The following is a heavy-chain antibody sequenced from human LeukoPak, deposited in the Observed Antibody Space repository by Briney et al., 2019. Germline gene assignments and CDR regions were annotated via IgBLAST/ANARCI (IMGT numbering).Heavy chain of an antibody. Sequence: PGGSLRLSCATSGFTFSNYAMSWVRQAPGKGLEWVSTISGSGGSTYYADSVKGRFTISRDNSKNTLYLQMNSLRAEDTAVYYCAKGRFCSGGDCYSLDYWGQGTLVTVSS. V-gene: IGHV3-23*01. J-gene: IGHJ4*02. CDR1: GFTFSNYA. D-gene: IGHD2-15*01. CDR3: AKGRFCSGGDCYSLDY. CDR2: ISGSGGST.